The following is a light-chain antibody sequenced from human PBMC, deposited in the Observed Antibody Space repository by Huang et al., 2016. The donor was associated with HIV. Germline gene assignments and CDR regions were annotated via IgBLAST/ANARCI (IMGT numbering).Light chain of an antibody. CDR3: QQRSS. J-gene: IGKJ5*01. V-gene: IGKV3-11*01. Sequence: EIVLRQSPATLSLSPGERATLSRRASQSVGNSLAWYQQKPGQPPRLLMYDASNRATGIPARFSGSGSGTDFTLTIISLEPEDFAVYYCQQRSSFGQGTRLEIK. CDR1: QSVGNS. CDR2: DAS.